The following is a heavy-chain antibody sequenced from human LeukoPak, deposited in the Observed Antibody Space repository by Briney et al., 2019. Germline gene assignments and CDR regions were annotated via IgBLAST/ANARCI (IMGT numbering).Heavy chain of an antibody. CDR3: ARGGRYAYFLDY. D-gene: IGHD3-16*01. J-gene: IGHJ4*02. Sequence: PGRSLRLSCAASGFIFDDYAMHWVRQAPGKGLAWVSRIKSDGSSTSYAESVKGRFTISRDNAKNTVYVHMNSLRDEDTAVYYCARGGRYAYFLDYWGQGTLVTVSS. CDR1: GFIFDDYA. CDR2: IKSDGSST. V-gene: IGHV3-74*01.